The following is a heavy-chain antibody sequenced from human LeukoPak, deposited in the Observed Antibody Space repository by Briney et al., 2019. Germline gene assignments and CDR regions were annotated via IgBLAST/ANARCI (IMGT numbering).Heavy chain of an antibody. V-gene: IGHV3-13*05. CDR3: ARINSVGSSRGYYFDY. CDR1: GFTFSSYD. J-gene: IGHJ4*02. D-gene: IGHD6-13*01. CDR2: IGTAGDP. Sequence: GGSLRLSCAASGFTFSSYDMHWVRQATGKGLEWVSAIGTAGDPYYPGSVKGRFTISRDNSKNTLYLQMNSLRAEDTAVYYCARINSVGSSRGYYFDYWGQGTLVTVSS.